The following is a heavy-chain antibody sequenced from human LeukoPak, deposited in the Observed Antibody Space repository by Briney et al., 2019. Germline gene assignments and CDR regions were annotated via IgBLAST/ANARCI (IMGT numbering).Heavy chain of an antibody. CDR2: IYHSGST. J-gene: IGHJ5*02. D-gene: IGHD3-16*01. V-gene: IGHV4-38-2*02. CDR3: AREGGLGNWFDP. Sequence: TSETLSLTCTVSGYSISSGYYWGWIRQPPGKGLEWIGSIYHSGSTYYNPSLKSRVTISVDTSKNQFSLKLSSVTAADTAVYYCAREGGLGNWFDPWGQGTLVTVSS. CDR1: GYSISSGYY.